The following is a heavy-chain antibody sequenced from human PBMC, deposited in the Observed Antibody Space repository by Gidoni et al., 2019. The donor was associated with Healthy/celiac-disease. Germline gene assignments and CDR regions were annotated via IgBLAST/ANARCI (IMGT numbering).Heavy chain of an antibody. V-gene: IGHV3-33*08. CDR2: IWYDGSNK. Sequence: QVQLVESGGGVVQPGRSLRLSCAASGFTFSSYGMHWVRQAPGKGLEWVAVIWYDGSNKYYADSVKGRFTISRDNSKNTLYLQMNSLRAEDTAVYYCARDRSVVVPAADYYYYMDVWGKGTTVTVSS. D-gene: IGHD2-2*01. CDR3: ARDRSVVVPAADYYYYMDV. J-gene: IGHJ6*03. CDR1: GFTFSSYG.